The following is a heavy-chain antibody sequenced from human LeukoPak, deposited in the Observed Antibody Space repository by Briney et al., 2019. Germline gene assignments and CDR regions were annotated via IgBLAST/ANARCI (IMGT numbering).Heavy chain of an antibody. D-gene: IGHD2-2*02. V-gene: IGHV3-21*04. CDR1: GFTFSTYT. Sequence: PGGSLRLSCAASGFTFSTYTMNWVRQAPGKGLEWVSSVSSSSSYIHYADSVKGRFTISRDNAKNSLYLQMNSLRAEDTAVYYCAKLIEIVLVPAAIRFDPWGQGTLVTVSS. CDR3: AKLIEIVLVPAAIRFDP. J-gene: IGHJ5*02. CDR2: VSSSSSYI.